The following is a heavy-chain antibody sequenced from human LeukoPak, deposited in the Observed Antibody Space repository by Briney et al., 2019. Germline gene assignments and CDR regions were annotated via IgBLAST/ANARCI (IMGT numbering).Heavy chain of an antibody. D-gene: IGHD2-2*01. J-gene: IGHJ5*02. V-gene: IGHV4-4*02. CDR3: ARGSTSCLFDP. CDR1: GGSISSNNW. Sequence: PSETLSLTCGVSGGSISSNNWWSWVRPPPGKGLEWIGEIYHSGSTNYNPSLKSRVTISVDNSKNQFSLKLSSVTAADTAVYYCARGSTSCLFDPWGQGTLVTVSS. CDR2: IYHSGST.